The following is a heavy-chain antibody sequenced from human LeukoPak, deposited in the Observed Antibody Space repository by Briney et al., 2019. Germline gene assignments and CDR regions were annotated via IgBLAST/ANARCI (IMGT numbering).Heavy chain of an antibody. CDR1: GFTFSSYS. D-gene: IGHD6-25*01. J-gene: IGHJ6*03. CDR3: ARAAAPIWGRLNYYYYYYMDV. Sequence: GGSLRLSCAASGFTFSSYSMNWVRQAPGKGLEWVSSISSSSSYIYYADSVKGRFTISRDNAKNSLYLQMNSLRAEDTAVYYCARAAAPIWGRLNYYYYYYMDVWGKGTTVTISS. CDR2: ISSSSSYI. V-gene: IGHV3-21*01.